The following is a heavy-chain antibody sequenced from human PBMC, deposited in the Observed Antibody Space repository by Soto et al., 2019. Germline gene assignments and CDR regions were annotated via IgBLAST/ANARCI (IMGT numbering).Heavy chain of an antibody. V-gene: IGHV1-18*01. CDR2: ISAYNGNT. CDR1: GYTFTSYG. CDR3: ARALEQVYYYYYYMDD. J-gene: IGHJ6*03. Sequence: QVQLVQSGAEVKKPGASVKVSCKASGYTFTSYGISWVRQAPGQGLEWMGWISAYNGNTNYAQKLQGRVTMTTDTPTSTADRELRSLRSADTAVDYCARALEQVYYYYYYMDDRGKGTTVTVSS.